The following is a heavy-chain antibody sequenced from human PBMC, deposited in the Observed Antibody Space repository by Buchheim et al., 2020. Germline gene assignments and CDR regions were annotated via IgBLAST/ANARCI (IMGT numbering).Heavy chain of an antibody. CDR3: ATERRPGFSPNWLDP. D-gene: IGHD3-3*01. Sequence: QMQLVQSGPEVKKPGTSVKVSCKASGFIFTTSAMQWVRQARGQRLEWIGWIIVATGNTQYAEKFQDRVTITRDMSTSTAYMELSSLRSEDTAVYFCATERRPGFSPNWLDPWGQGTL. J-gene: IGHJ5*02. CDR1: GFIFTTSA. CDR2: IIVATGNT. V-gene: IGHV1-58*02.